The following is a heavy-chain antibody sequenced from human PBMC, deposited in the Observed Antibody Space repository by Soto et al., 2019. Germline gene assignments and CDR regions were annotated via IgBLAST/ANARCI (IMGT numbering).Heavy chain of an antibody. CDR1: GYTFTSYG. Sequence: QVQLVQSGAEVKKPGASVKVSCKASGYTFTSYGISWVRQAPGQGLEWMGWISAYNGNTNYAQKLQGRVTMTTDTPTSTAYMELRSLRSDDTAVYYCARDPQDIVVVVAATLDYYYGMDVWGQGTTVTVSS. D-gene: IGHD2-15*01. J-gene: IGHJ6*02. CDR3: ARDPQDIVVVVAATLDYYYGMDV. V-gene: IGHV1-18*01. CDR2: ISAYNGNT.